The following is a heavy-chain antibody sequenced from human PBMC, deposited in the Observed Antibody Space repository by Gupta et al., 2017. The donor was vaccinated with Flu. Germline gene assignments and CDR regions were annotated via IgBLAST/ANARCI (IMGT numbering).Heavy chain of an antibody. D-gene: IGHD4-11*01. CDR2: VYNRGRS. CDR1: GGSLNRANYS. Sequence: QVQLQESGPGLVKPSETLSLTCTDFGGSLNRANYSWGWIRQSPGKGLAWIGSVYNRGRSYSIPSLRSRVHIPVDPSKKQFSLKLRAVTAADTAVYYCVLAPDYWGGQGTLVTVSS. J-gene: IGHJ4*01. V-gene: IGHV4-39*01. CDR3: VLAPDYW.